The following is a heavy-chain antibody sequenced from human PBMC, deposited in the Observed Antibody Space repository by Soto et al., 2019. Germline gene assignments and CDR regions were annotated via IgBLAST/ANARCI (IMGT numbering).Heavy chain of an antibody. CDR3: AHSGSVMVVLQGSAPGPDLFAI. J-gene: IGHJ3*02. D-gene: IGHD2-15*01. V-gene: IGHV2-5*02. CDR2: IYWDDDK. CDR1: GFSLSTSGVG. Sequence: GPTLVNPTQTLTLTCTFSGFSLSTSGVGVGWIRQPPGKALEWLALIYWDDDKRYSPSLKSRLTITKDTSKNQVVLTMTNMDPVDTATYYCAHSGSVMVVLQGSAPGPDLFAIPAQGSMDPVSS.